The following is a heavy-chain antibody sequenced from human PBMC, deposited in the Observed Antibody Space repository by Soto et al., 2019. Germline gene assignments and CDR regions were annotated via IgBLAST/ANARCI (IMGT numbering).Heavy chain of an antibody. J-gene: IGHJ6*02. CDR1: GYSFTTYW. D-gene: IGHD1-1*01. V-gene: IGHV5-51*01. Sequence: GEALKISCKGSGYSFTTYWIAWVRQMPGKVLEWMGIIYPGDSETRYSPSFQGQVTISADKSISTAYLQWSSLKASDTAMYYCARHERKVSYYGMDVWGQRTTVIVSS. CDR2: IYPGDSET. CDR3: ARHERKVSYYGMDV.